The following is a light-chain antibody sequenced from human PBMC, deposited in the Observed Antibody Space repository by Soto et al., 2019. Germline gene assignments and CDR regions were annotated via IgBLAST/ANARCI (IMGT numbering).Light chain of an antibody. Sequence: EVVLTQSPGTLSLSRGERATLCFSASERIYSAYLGWYQQKPGQAPRLLIYGTSSRATGIPDRFSGSGSGTDFTLTISRLEPEDFAVYYCQQYGNSPITFGQGTRLEIK. V-gene: IGKV3-20*01. CDR1: ERIYSAY. CDR2: GTS. J-gene: IGKJ5*01. CDR3: QQYGNSPIT.